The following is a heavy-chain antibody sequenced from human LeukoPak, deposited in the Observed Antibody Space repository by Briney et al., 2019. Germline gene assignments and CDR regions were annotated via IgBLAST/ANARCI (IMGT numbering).Heavy chain of an antibody. V-gene: IGHV3-74*01. J-gene: IGHJ4*02. CDR3: ARDREGDYYDSSGYFDY. D-gene: IGHD3-22*01. Sequence: GGSLRLSCAASGFTFSNYWMHWVRQVPGKGLVWVSRINDDGSATFYADSVKGRFTISRDNAKNSLYLQMNSLRAEDTAVYYCARDREGDYYDSSGYFDYWGQGTLVTVSS. CDR2: INDDGSAT. CDR1: GFTFSNYW.